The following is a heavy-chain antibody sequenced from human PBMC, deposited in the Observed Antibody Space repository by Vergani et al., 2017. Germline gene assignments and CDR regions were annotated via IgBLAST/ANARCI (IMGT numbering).Heavy chain of an antibody. J-gene: IGHJ4*02. Sequence: EVQLVESGGGLLKPGDHVRLSCAVSGLNFNDAWMTWVRQAPGKGLEWLGRVISKKDGGRADYSPHVKCTITISSDESKSTIYLDMNSLRIEDTATYYCSTYNVGASFSWGPGTRVTVSS. CDR3: STYNVGASFS. CDR1: GLNFNDAW. V-gene: IGHV3-15*01. D-gene: IGHD5-24*01. CDR2: VISKKDGGRA.